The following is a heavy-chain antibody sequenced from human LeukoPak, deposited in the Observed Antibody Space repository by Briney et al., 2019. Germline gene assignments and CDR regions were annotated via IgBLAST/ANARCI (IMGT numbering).Heavy chain of an antibody. J-gene: IGHJ2*01. D-gene: IGHD6-19*01. CDR2: IYTSGST. V-gene: IGHV4-4*07. Sequence: KPSETLPLTCTVSGGSISSYYWSWIRQPAGKGLEWIGRIYTSGSTNYNPSLKSRDTISVDKSKNQFSLKLSSVTAADTAVYYCATGGSGYWYFDLWGRGTLVTVSS. CDR3: ATGGSGYWYFDL. CDR1: GGSISSYY.